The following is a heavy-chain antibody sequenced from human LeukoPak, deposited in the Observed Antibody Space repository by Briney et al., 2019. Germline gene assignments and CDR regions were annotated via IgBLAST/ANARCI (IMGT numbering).Heavy chain of an antibody. CDR1: GFTFSSYW. V-gene: IGHV3-7*01. Sequence: GSLRLSCAASGFTFSSYWMSWVRQAPGKGLEWVANIKQDGSEKYYVDSVKGRFTISRDNAKNTLYLQMNSLRAEDTAVYYCARVSKYYYDSSGYFLSAFDIWGQGTMVTVSS. CDR2: IKQDGSEK. CDR3: ARVSKYYYDSSGYFLSAFDI. J-gene: IGHJ3*02. D-gene: IGHD3-22*01.